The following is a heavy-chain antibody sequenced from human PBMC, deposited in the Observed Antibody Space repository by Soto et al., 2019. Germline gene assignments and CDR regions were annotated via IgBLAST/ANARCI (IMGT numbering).Heavy chain of an antibody. V-gene: IGHV4-31*03. CDR2: IYYSGST. D-gene: IGHD3-22*01. CDR1: GGSISSGGYY. J-gene: IGHJ4*02. Sequence: SETLSLTCTVSGGSISSGGYYWSWIRQHPGKGLEWIGYIYYSGSTYYNPSLKSRVTISVDTSKNQFSLKLSSVTAADTAVYYCARVERPHYYDSSGFLIDYWGQGTLVTVSS. CDR3: ARVERPHYYDSSGFLIDY.